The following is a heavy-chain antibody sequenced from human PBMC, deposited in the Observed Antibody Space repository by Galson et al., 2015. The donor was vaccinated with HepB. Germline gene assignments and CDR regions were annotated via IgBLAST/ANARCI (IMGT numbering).Heavy chain of an antibody. D-gene: IGHD2-15*01. V-gene: IGHV1-18*01. CDR3: ARVSGHPEVIDY. CDR2: ISVYNSNT. CDR1: GFSFNNYG. J-gene: IGHJ4*02. Sequence: SVKVSCKASGFSFNNYGISWVRQAPGQGLEWMGWISVYNSNTNYAQNVQDRVTMTTDTSTSTAYMELRSLRSDDTAVYYCARVSGHPEVIDYWGQGTLVTVSS.